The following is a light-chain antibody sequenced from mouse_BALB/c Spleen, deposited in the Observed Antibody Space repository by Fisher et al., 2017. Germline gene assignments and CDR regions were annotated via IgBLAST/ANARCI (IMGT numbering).Light chain of an antibody. CDR3: QQGSSIPFT. CDR2: GTS. CDR1: SSISSSN. V-gene: IGKV4-53*01. Sequence: DIVLTQTTAIMSASPGEKVTITCSVSSSISSSNLHWYQQKSETSPKPWIYGTSNLASGVPARFSGSGSGTSYSLTIGTMEAEDVATYYCQQGSSIPFTFGSGTKLEIK. J-gene: IGKJ4*01.